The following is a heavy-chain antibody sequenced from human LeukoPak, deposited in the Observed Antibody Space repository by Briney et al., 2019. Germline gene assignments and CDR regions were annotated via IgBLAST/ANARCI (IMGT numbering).Heavy chain of an antibody. CDR1: GYSISSGYY. D-gene: IGHD6-19*01. CDR2: IYHSGST. J-gene: IGHJ1*01. V-gene: IGHV4-38-2*02. CDR3: ASEAVAGGSYQH. Sequence: SETLSLTFTVSGYSISSGYYWGWILQPPGKGLEWIGSIYHSGSTYYNPSLKSRVTISVDTSKNQFSLKLSSVTAADTAVYYCASEAVAGGSYQHWGQGTLVTVSS.